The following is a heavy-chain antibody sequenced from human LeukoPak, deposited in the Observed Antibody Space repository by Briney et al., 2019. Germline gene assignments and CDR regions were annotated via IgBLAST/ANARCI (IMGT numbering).Heavy chain of an antibody. V-gene: IGHV3-30-3*01. CDR3: ARASDGMDV. J-gene: IGHJ6*02. Sequence: GGSLRLSCAASGFTFSSYAMHWVRQAPGKGLEWVAVISYDGSNKYYADSVKGRFTISRDNSKNTLYLQMNSLRAEDTAVYYCARASDGMDVWGQGTTVIVSS. CDR2: ISYDGSNK. CDR1: GFTFSSYA.